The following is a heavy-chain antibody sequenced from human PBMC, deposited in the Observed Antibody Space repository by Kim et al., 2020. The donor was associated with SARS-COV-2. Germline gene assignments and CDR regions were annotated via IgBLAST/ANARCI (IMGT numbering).Heavy chain of an antibody. J-gene: IGHJ4*02. Sequence: YAAPVKGRFTISRDDSKNTLYLQMNSLKTEDTAVYYCTTDRYSYGYPFDYWGQGTLVTVSS. CDR3: TTDRYSYGYPFDY. D-gene: IGHD5-18*01. V-gene: IGHV3-15*01.